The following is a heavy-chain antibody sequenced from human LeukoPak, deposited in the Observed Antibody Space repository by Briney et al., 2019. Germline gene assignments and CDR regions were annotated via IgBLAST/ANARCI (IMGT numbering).Heavy chain of an antibody. J-gene: IGHJ4*02. CDR2: IYSGGST. CDR3: SGQYSSSSVVDY. Sequence: GGSLILSCAASGFTVSSNYMSWVRQAPGKGLEWVSVIYSGGSTYYADSVKGRFTISRDNAKNSLYLQMNSLRAEDTAIYYCSGQYSSSSVVDYWGQGTLVTVSS. CDR1: GFTVSSNY. D-gene: IGHD6-6*01. V-gene: IGHV3-66*04.